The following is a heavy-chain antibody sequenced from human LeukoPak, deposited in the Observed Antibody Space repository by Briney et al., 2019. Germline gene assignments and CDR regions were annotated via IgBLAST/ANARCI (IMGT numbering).Heavy chain of an antibody. CDR3: ARARASGPCDY. Sequence: SETLSLTCSVSGDSISSYYWSWIRQPPGKGLEWIGYIYHTGSTNYNPSLKSRVTISVDTSKNQFSLKLNSVTAADTAVYYCARARASGPCDYWGQGTLVTVSS. CDR2: IYHTGST. V-gene: IGHV4-59*01. CDR1: GDSISSYY. D-gene: IGHD3-10*01. J-gene: IGHJ4*02.